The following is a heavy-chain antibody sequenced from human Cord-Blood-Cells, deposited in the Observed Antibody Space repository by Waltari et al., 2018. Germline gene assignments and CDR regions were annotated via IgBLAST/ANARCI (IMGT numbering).Heavy chain of an antibody. CDR1: GGSFSGYY. CDR2: INQRGST. J-gene: IGHJ4*02. V-gene: IGHV4-34*01. D-gene: IGHD5-12*01. Sequence: QVQLQQWGAGLLKPSETLSLTCAVYGGSFSGYYWSWIRHPPGKGLEWIGEINQRGSTNYNPSLKSRVTISVDTSKNQFSLKLSSVTAADTAVYYCARETRYSGYDSRGFDYWGQGTLVTVSS. CDR3: ARETRYSGYDSRGFDY.